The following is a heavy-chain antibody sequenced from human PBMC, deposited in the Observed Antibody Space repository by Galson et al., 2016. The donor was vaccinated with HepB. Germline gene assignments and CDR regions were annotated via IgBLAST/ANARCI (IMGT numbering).Heavy chain of an antibody. CDR3: ARHSSDYYYGTGAYYGY. CDR2: IYSRGST. Sequence: SETLSLTCTVSGGSISSYYWSWIRQPPGKGLEWIGYIYSRGSTIYNPSLKSRVTISVDTSKNQFSLQLSSVTAADTAVYYCARHSSDYYYGTGAYYGYWGQGTLVTVSS. CDR1: GGSISSYY. J-gene: IGHJ4*02. D-gene: IGHD3-22*01. V-gene: IGHV4-59*08.